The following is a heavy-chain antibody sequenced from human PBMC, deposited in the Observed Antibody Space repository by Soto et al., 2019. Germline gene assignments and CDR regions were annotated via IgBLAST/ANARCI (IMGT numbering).Heavy chain of an antibody. CDR2: ISAYNGNT. CDR1: GYTFTSYG. V-gene: IGHV1-18*01. J-gene: IGHJ4*02. D-gene: IGHD3-10*01. Sequence: QVQLVQSGAEVKKPGASVKVSCKASGYTFTSYGISWVRQAPGQGLEWMGWISAYNGNTNYAQKLQGRVTMTTDTSTSTAYMELRSLRPDDTAVYYCARDYYGSGSYYHVGNHPTFDYWGQGTLVTVSS. CDR3: ARDYYGSGSYYHVGNHPTFDY.